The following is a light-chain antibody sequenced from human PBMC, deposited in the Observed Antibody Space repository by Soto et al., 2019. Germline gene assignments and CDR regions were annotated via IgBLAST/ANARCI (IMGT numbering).Light chain of an antibody. J-gene: IGLJ1*01. Sequence: QSALTQPLSVSGSPGQSVTISCTGTSSNVGSYNRVSWYQQPPGTAPKLMIYEVSNRPSGVPDRFSGSKSGNTASLTISGLQAEDEADYYCSSYTSSSTYVFGTGTKATVL. V-gene: IGLV2-18*02. CDR3: SSYTSSSTYV. CDR1: SSNVGSYNR. CDR2: EVS.